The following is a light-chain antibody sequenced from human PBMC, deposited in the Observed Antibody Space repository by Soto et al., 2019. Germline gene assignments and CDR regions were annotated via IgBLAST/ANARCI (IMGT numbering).Light chain of an antibody. CDR2: LEGSGSY. CDR1: SGHHSNT. V-gene: IGLV4-60*03. Sequence: QLVLTQSSSASASLGSSVKLTCTLSSGHHSNTIAWHQQQPGKAPRYLMRLEGSGSYNKGSGIPDRFSGSSSGAARYLTISNLQSEDEADYYCCSYARGSRAFGGGTKLTVL. CDR3: CSYARGSRA. J-gene: IGLJ3*02.